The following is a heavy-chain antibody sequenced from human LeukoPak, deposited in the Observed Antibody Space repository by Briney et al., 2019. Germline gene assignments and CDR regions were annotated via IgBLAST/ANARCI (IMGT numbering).Heavy chain of an antibody. CDR2: INPSGGST. J-gene: IGHJ3*02. CDR1: GYTFTSYY. V-gene: IGHV1-46*01. D-gene: IGHD6-13*01. CDR3: ATGIAAAGTGLSAFDI. Sequence: RVASVKVSCKASGYTFTSYYMHWVRQAPGQGLEWMGIINPSGGSTSYAQKFQGRVTMTRDMSTSTVYMELSSLRSEDTAVYYCATGIAAAGTGLSAFDIWGQGTMVTVSS.